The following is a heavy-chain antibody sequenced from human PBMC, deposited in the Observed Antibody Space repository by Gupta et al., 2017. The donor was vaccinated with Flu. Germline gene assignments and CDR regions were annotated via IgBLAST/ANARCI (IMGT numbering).Heavy chain of an antibody. J-gene: IGHJ5*02. D-gene: IGHD2-2*02. CDR3: AHTFSPLTPLILLPATAIGPKTKTRKYNWFDP. Sequence: QITLTESGPTLVKHTQTLTLTCTFSGFSLSPSGVGVGWIRHPPGMALEWLPPTHWDDDKRYSPSLKSRLTITKDTSKNQVVLTMTNMDPVDTATYYCAHTFSPLTPLILLPATAIGPKTKTRKYNWFDPWGQGTLVTVSS. V-gene: IGHV2-5*02. CDR1: GFSLSPSGVG. CDR2: THWDDDK.